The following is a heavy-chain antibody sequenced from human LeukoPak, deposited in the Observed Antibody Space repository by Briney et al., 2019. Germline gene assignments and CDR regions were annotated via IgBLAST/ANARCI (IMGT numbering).Heavy chain of an antibody. CDR2: ISCYNGDT. D-gene: IGHD6-19*01. J-gene: IGHJ5*02. Sequence: ASVKVSCKASGYTFTGYYMHWVRQAPGQGLEWMGWISCYNGDTNYAQKFQGRVTVTTDTSTSTAYMELRSLTSDDTAVYYCARDPSNTSGWKTWFDPWGQGTLVTVSS. CDR3: ARDPSNTSGWKTWFDP. V-gene: IGHV1-18*04. CDR1: GYTFTGYY.